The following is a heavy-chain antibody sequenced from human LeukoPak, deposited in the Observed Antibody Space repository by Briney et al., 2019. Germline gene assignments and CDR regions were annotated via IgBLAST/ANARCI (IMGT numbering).Heavy chain of an antibody. D-gene: IGHD6-19*01. CDR1: GGSISSSSYY. CDR2: IYYSGST. V-gene: IGHV4-39*01. Sequence: MSSETLSLTCTVSGGSISSSSYYWGWIRLPPGKGLEWIGSIYYSGSTYYNPSLKSRVTISVDTSKNQFSLKLSSVTAADTAVYYCARLNRPKHPYSSGWSIFDYWGQGTLVTVSS. J-gene: IGHJ4*02. CDR3: ARLNRPKHPYSSGWSIFDY.